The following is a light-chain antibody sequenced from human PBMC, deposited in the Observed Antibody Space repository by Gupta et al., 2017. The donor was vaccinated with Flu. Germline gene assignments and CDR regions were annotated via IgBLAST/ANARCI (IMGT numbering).Light chain of an antibody. CDR3: QENDTLRFT. V-gene: IGKV1-33*01. CDR1: QDISNY. CDR2: DAS. Sequence: DIQMTQSPSSLSASVGDRVTITCQASQDISNYLNWYQQKPGKAPKLLIYDASNSETGVPSRFRGSGSGTDFTFTISSLQPQDIATSYCQENDTLRFTSAPATKADIQ. J-gene: IGKJ3*01.